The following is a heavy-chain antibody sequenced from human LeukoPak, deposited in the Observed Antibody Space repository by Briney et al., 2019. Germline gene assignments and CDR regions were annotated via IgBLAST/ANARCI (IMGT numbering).Heavy chain of an antibody. J-gene: IGHJ6*03. CDR2: VSGYNGNT. CDR3: ARDYVHYYYMDV. D-gene: IGHD3-16*01. CDR1: GYTFTSYG. Sequence: ASVKVSCKASGYTFTSYGISWVRQAPGQGLEWMGWVSGYNGNTNYAQKLQGRVTMTTDTSTSTAYMELRSLRSDDTAVYYCARDYVHYYYMDVWGKGTTVTVSS. V-gene: IGHV1-18*01.